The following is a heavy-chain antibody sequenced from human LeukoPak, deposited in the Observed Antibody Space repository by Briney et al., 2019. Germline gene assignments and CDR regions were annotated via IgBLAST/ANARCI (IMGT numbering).Heavy chain of an antibody. V-gene: IGHV3-74*01. CDR3: ARGLGGTDRDY. J-gene: IGHJ4*02. CDR1: GFTFSSYW. D-gene: IGHD1-26*01. Sequence: PGGSLRLSCAASGFTFSSYWMHWVRQAPGKGLVWVSRINSDGSTTNYADSVKGRFTISRDNAKNTLYLQMNSLRAEDTAVYYCARGLGGTDRDYLGQGTLVTVSS. CDR2: INSDGSTT.